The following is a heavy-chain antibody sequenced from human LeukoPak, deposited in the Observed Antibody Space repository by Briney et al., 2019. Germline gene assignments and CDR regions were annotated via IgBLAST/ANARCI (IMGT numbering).Heavy chain of an antibody. CDR2: INPNSGGT. CDR1: GYTFTGYY. CDR3: ARGSTVPATIRRAFGI. D-gene: IGHD2-2*01. J-gene: IGHJ3*02. V-gene: IGHV1-2*02. Sequence: GASVKVSCKASGYTFTGYYIHWLRQAPGQSLEWMGWINPNSGGTNYAQKFQGRVTMTRDTSISTAYMELSSLTSDDTAVYYCARGSTVPATIRRAFGIWGQGTMVTVSS.